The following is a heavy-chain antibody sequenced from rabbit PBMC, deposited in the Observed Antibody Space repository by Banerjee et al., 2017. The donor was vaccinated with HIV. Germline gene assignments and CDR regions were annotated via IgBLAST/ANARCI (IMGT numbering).Heavy chain of an antibody. CDR3: ARDSGTSFSSYGMDL. CDR2: IYTGHGGT. Sequence: QSLEESGGDLVKPGASLTLTCKASGFSYSGGYDMCWVRQAPGKGLEWVACIYTGHGGTYYASWARGRFTFSKTSSTTVTLQVTSLTAADTATYFCARDSGTSFSSYGMDLWGQGTLVTVS. V-gene: IGHV1S40*01. J-gene: IGHJ6*01. CDR1: GFSYSGGYD. D-gene: IGHD8-1*01.